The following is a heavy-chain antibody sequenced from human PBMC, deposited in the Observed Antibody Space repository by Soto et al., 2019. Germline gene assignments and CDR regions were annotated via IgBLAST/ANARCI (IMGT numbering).Heavy chain of an antibody. CDR2: IYYSGSS. V-gene: IGHV4-39*01. J-gene: IGHJ4*02. D-gene: IGHD6-19*01. Sequence: QLQLQESGPGLVKPSETLSLTCTVSGGSISSSSYYWGWIRQPPGKGLEWIGSIYYSGSSYYNPSHKSRVTIAVDTSKNQFSLKLSSVTAEDTAVYYCARVKSSSGWYLINYWGQGTLVTVSS. CDR3: ARVKSSSGWYLINY. CDR1: GGSISSSSYY.